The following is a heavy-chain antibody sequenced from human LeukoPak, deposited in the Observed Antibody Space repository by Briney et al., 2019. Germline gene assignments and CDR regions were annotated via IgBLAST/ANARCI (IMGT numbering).Heavy chain of an antibody. Sequence: GGSLRLSCAASGFTFSSYAMSWVRQAPGKGLEWVSAISGSGGSTYYADSVKGRFTISRDNSKNTLYLQMNSLRAEDTAVYYCAKDRHIVVVIAYFDYWGQGTLVTVSS. V-gene: IGHV3-23*01. CDR1: GFTFSSYA. D-gene: IGHD2-21*01. J-gene: IGHJ4*02. CDR3: AKDRHIVVVIAYFDY. CDR2: ISGSGGST.